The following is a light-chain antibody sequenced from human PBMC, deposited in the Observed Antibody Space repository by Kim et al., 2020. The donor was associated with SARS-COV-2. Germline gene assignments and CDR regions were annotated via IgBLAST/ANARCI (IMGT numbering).Light chain of an antibody. Sequence: PGRTVTLACAASTGAVTSGNYPHWFQQKPGQVPRTLIYTTTNTHSWTPARFSGSLLGGKAALTLSGVQPEDEAEYYCLLKYGDALLFGGGTQLTVL. V-gene: IGLV7-43*01. J-gene: IGLJ3*02. CDR3: LLKYGDALL. CDR2: TTT. CDR1: TGAVTSGNY.